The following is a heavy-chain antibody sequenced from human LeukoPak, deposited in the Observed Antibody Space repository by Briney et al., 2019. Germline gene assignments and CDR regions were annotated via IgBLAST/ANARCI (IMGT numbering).Heavy chain of an antibody. J-gene: IGHJ4*02. CDR3: AKAPVTTCRGAFCYPFDY. V-gene: IGHV3-23*01. CDR2: ISDTGNT. Sequence: GGSLRLSCAASGFTFSSYEMNWVRQAPGKGLEWVSAISDTGNTYHADSVKGRFTISRDSSKNTLFLQMNRLRPEDAAVYYCAKAPVTTCRGAFCYPFDYWGLGTLVTVSS. D-gene: IGHD2-15*01. CDR1: GFTFSSYE.